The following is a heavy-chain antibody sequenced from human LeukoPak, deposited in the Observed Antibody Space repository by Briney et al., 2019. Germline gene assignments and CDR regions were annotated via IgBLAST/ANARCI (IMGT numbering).Heavy chain of an antibody. J-gene: IGHJ6*03. Sequence: ASVKVSCKASGYTFTGYYMHWVRQAPGQGLEWMGWINPNSGGTYYAQKFQGRVTMTRDTSISTAYMELSRLRSDDTAVYYCASPDYYGSGSPYYMDVWGKGTTVTVSS. V-gene: IGHV1-2*02. CDR2: INPNSGGT. CDR3: ASPDYYGSGSPYYMDV. CDR1: GYTFTGYY. D-gene: IGHD3-10*01.